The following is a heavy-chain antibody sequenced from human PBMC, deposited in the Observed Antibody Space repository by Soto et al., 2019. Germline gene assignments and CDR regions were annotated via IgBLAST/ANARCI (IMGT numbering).Heavy chain of an antibody. CDR3: AKIYDYGGNTGGGLDS. Sequence: EVQLLESGGGLVQPGGSLRLSCAASGFTFSSYAMSWVRQAPGKGLEWVSAISGSGGSTYYADSVKGRFTISRDNSDNTLYLQMNSLRAEDTATYYCAKIYDYGGNTGGGLDSWGQGTLVTVSS. D-gene: IGHD4-17*01. J-gene: IGHJ5*01. CDR1: GFTFSSYA. CDR2: ISGSGGST. V-gene: IGHV3-23*01.